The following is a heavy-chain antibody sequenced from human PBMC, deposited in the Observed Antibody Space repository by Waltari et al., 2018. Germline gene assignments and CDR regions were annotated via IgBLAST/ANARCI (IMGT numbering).Heavy chain of an antibody. D-gene: IGHD7-27*01. CDR3: ATWRWGHSEFDY. Sequence: EAQLVESGGKLVQPGGSLRLSCVASGFTFRRHWMSWVRQAPGGGLGWLATIKEDGSDKHYVDSVRGRVTISRDNANDSLYLQMNSLRAEDTAVYYCATWRWGHSEFDYWGQGTLVTVSS. CDR2: IKEDGSDK. J-gene: IGHJ4*02. V-gene: IGHV3-7*01. CDR1: GFTFRRHW.